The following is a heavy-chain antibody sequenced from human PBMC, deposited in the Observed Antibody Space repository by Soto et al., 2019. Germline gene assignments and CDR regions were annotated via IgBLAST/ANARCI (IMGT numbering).Heavy chain of an antibody. Sequence: QVQLVQSGAEVKKPGASVKVSCKASGYTFISYDINWVRQANGQGLEWMGWMNPNTGDRGYAQKFQGRVTMTRNTSINTANLELSSLRSDDTAVYFCARGDGYIFDYWGQGTLVTVSS. CDR1: GYTFISYD. J-gene: IGHJ4*02. V-gene: IGHV1-8*01. CDR3: ARGDGYIFDY. D-gene: IGHD5-12*01. CDR2: MNPNTGDR.